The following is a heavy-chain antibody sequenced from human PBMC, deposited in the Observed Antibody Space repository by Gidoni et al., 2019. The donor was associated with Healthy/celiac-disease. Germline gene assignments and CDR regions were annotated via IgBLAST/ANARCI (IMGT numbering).Heavy chain of an antibody. Sequence: EVQLVESGGVVVQPGGSLRLSCAASGFTFDDYAMHWVRQAPGKGLEWVSLISWDGGSTYYADSVKGRFTISRDNSKNSLYLQMNSLRAEDTALYYCAKANSSWYLFNYYYGMDVWGQGTTVTVSS. J-gene: IGHJ6*02. CDR2: ISWDGGST. CDR3: AKANSSWYLFNYYYGMDV. CDR1: GFTFDDYA. D-gene: IGHD6-13*01. V-gene: IGHV3-43D*03.